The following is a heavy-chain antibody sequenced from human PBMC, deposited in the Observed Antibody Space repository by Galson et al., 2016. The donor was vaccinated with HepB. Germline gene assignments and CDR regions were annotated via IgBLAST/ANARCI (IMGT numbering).Heavy chain of an antibody. D-gene: IGHD3-10*01. CDR2: IYYSGST. Sequence: SETLSLTCTVSGGSISSSSYYWGWIRQPPGKGLEWIGSIYYSGSTYYNPSLKSRVTISVDTSKNQFSLKLSSVTAADTAVYYCASMVRGVTTYYWGQGTLVTVSS. V-gene: IGHV4-39*01. CDR3: ASMVRGVTTYY. J-gene: IGHJ4*02. CDR1: GGSISSSSYY.